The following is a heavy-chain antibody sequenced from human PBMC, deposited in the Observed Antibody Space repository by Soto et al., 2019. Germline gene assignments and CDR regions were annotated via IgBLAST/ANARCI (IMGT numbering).Heavy chain of an antibody. D-gene: IGHD2-2*01. CDR1: GFTFSSYG. J-gene: IGHJ4*02. Sequence: PGGSLRLSCAASGFTFSSYGMHWVRQAPGKGLEWVAVISYDGSNKYYADSVKGRFTISRDNSKNTLYLQMNSLRAEDTAVYYCAKDHCSSTSCRVDYWGQGTLVTVSS. CDR2: ISYDGSNK. V-gene: IGHV3-30*18. CDR3: AKDHCSSTSCRVDY.